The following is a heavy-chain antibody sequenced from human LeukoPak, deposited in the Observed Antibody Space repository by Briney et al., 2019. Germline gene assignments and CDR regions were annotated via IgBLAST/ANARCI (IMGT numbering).Heavy chain of an antibody. V-gene: IGHV1-69*13. CDR1: GGTFSSYA. CDR2: IIPIFGTA. CDR3: ASGYYDIFTGYDDAFDI. Sequence: SVKVSCKASGGTFSSYAISWVRQAPGQGLEWMGGIIPIFGTANYAQKFQGRVTITADESTSTAYMELSSLRSEDTAVYYCASGYYDIFTGYDDAFDIWGQGTMVTVSS. J-gene: IGHJ3*02. D-gene: IGHD3-9*01.